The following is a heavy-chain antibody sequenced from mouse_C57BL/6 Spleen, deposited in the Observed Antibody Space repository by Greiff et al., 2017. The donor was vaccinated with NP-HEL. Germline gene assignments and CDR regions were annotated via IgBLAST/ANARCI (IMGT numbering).Heavy chain of an antibody. D-gene: IGHD3-3*01. Sequence: QVQLQQSGAELAKPGASVKLSCKASGYTFTSYWMHWVKQRPGQGLEWIGYINPSSGYTKYNQKFKDKATLPADKSSSTAYMQLSSLTYEDSAVYYCARSGDEVDYWGQVTSVTVSS. V-gene: IGHV1-7*01. CDR3: ARSGDEVDY. CDR2: INPSSGYT. CDR1: GYTFTSYW. J-gene: IGHJ4*01.